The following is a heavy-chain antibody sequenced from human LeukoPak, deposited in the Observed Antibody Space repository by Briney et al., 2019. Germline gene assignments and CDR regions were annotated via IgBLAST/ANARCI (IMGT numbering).Heavy chain of an antibody. J-gene: IGHJ4*02. CDR2: ISYDGSNK. CDR1: GFTFSSYG. CDR3: ASSVGATTTRRVGFDY. Sequence: GGSLRLSCAASGFTFSSYGMHWVRQAPGKGLEWVAVISYDGSNKYYADSVKGRFTISRDNSKNTLYLQMNSLRAEDTAVYYCASSVGATTTRRVGFDYWGQGTLVTVSS. D-gene: IGHD1-26*01. V-gene: IGHV3-30*03.